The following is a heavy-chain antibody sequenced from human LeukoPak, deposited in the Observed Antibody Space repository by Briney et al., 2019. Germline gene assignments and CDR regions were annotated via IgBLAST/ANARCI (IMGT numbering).Heavy chain of an antibody. CDR3: AKDDAWLRFGE. V-gene: IGHV3-23*01. CDR2: ISPSGDIT. J-gene: IGHJ4*02. CDR1: GFTFSNHG. D-gene: IGHD3-10*01. Sequence: GGSLRLSCAASGFTFSNHGMNWVRQAPGKGLEWVSGISPSGDITYYADSVKGRFTISRDNSKNTLYLEVISLTAEGTAVYYCAKDDAWLRFGEWSQGTLVTVSS.